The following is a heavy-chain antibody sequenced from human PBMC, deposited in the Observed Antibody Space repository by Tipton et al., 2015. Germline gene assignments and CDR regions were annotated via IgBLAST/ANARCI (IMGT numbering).Heavy chain of an antibody. CDR2: ISHNGNT. D-gene: IGHD3-9*01. CDR3: ACQDYDSLTRDYQTVDY. CDR1: AYSISSDYY. V-gene: IGHV4-38-2*01. J-gene: IGHJ4*02. Sequence: TLSLTCAVSAYSISSDYYWGWIRQPPGKGLEWIGSISHNGNTYSNPSLKSLDTMSRDTSKNQFSLKLTSVTAADTAVYYCACQDYDSLTRDYQTVDYWGQGTLVTVSS.